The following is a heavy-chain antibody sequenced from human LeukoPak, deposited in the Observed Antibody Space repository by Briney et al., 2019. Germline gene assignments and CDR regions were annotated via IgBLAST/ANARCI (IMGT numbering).Heavy chain of an antibody. J-gene: IGHJ4*02. V-gene: IGHV4-30-2*01. CDR3: AKTSYETGPKFDY. CDR1: GDSISSGGYY. CDR2: ISHSGST. Sequence: SETLSLTCTVSGDSISSGGYYWSWIRQPPGQGLEWIGYISHSGSTYYNPSLKSRVTISVDRSKNQFSLKVSSVTAADTALYYCAKTSYETGPKFDYWGQGTLVTVSS. D-gene: IGHD1-14*01.